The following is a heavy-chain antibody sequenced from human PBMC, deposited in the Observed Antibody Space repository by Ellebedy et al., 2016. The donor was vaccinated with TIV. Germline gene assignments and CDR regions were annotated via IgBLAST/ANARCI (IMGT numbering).Heavy chain of an antibody. CDR2: INPSGGST. J-gene: IGHJ4*02. D-gene: IGHD2-15*01. V-gene: IGHV1-46*01. Sequence: ASVKVSCXASGGTFSTYSISWVRQAPGQGLEWMGLINPSGGSTSYAQKFQGRVTMTRDTSTSTVYMKLSSLRAEDTAVYYCARSSAATRFPFDYWGQGTLVTVSS. CDR1: GGTFSTYS. CDR3: ARSSAATRFPFDY.